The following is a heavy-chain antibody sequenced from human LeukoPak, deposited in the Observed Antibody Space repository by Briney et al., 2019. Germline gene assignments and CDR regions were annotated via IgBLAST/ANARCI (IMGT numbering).Heavy chain of an antibody. D-gene: IGHD6-13*01. CDR3: ARARIAAAGTEWFGPDYYYYYMDV. CDR1: GFTFSSYA. J-gene: IGHJ6*03. Sequence: GGSLRLSCAASGFTFSSYAMSWVRQAPGKGLEWVSAISGSGGSTYYADSVKGRFTISRDNSKNTLYLQMNSLRAEDTAVYYCARARIAAAGTEWFGPDYYYYYMDVWGKGTTVTVSS. CDR2: ISGSGGST. V-gene: IGHV3-23*01.